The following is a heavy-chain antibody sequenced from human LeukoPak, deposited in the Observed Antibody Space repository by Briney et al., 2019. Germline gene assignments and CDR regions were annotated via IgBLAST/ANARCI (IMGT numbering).Heavy chain of an antibody. V-gene: IGHV1-2*02. CDR2: INPNSGGT. D-gene: IGHD1-14*01. CDR3: ARDSNLYYYYYMDV. CDR1: GYTFTGYY. Sequence: ASVKVSCKASGYTFTGYYMHWVRQAPGQGLEWMGWINPNSGGTNYAQKFQGRVTMTRDTSISTVYMELSSLRSEDTAVYYCARDSNLYYYYYMDVWGKGTTVTVSS. J-gene: IGHJ6*03.